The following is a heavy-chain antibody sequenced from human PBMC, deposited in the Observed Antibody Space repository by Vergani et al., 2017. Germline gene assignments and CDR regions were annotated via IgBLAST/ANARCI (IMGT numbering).Heavy chain of an antibody. V-gene: IGHV4-59*01. D-gene: IGHD7-27*01. CDR2: IYYSGST. CDR1: GGSISSYY. J-gene: IGHJ4*02. Sequence: QVQLQESGPGLVKPSETLSLTCTVSGGSISSYYWSWFRQPPGKGLEWIGYIYYSGSTNYNPSLKSRVTISVDTSKNQFSLKLSSVTAADTAVYYCARTTGDQRPVSVWGQGTLVTVSS. CDR3: ARTTGDQRPVSV.